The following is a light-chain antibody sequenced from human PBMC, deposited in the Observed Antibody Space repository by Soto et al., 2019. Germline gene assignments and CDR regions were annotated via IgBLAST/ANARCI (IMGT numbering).Light chain of an antibody. CDR1: SSNIGAGYD. V-gene: IGLV1-40*01. CDR3: QSYDSSLSVYV. J-gene: IGLJ1*01. CDR2: VNS. Sequence: QSVLTQPPSVSGAPGQRVTISCTGSSSNIGAGYDVHWYQQLPGTAPKLLIYVNSNRPSGVPERFSGSKSGTSASLAIIGLQAEDEADYYCQSYDSSLSVYVFGTGTKVT.